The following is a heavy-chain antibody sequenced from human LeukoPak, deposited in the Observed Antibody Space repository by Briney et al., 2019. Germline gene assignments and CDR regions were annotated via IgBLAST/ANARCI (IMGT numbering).Heavy chain of an antibody. V-gene: IGHV3-7*02. D-gene: IGHD6-19*01. CDR1: GFTVSSYW. Sequence: PGGSLRLSCAASGFTVSSYWISWVRQAPGQGLGWVDNIKKDGSEKSYSDYVKGRFTLSRANTKNSLYLQMNSPKAEATAVYYCASHMRQCLAKHWGQGTLVTVSS. CDR2: IKKDGSEK. CDR3: ASHMRQCLAKH. J-gene: IGHJ1*01.